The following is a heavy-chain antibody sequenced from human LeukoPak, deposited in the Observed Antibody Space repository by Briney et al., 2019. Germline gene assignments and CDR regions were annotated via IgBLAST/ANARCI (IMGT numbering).Heavy chain of an antibody. Sequence: ASVKVSCKASGYTFTSNGFSWVRQAPGQGLEWMGWISAYNGNTNYAQKLQGRVTMTTDTSTSTAYMELRSLRSDDTAVYYCARSATNRDISASGSDYYYYGMDVWGQGTTVTVSS. J-gene: IGHJ6*02. CDR2: ISAYNGNT. CDR3: ARSATNRDISASGSDYYYYGMDV. V-gene: IGHV1-18*01. CDR1: GYTFTSNG. D-gene: IGHD3-10*01.